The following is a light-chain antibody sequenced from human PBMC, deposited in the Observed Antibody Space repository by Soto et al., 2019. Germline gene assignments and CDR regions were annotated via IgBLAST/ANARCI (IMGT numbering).Light chain of an antibody. Sequence: ITRSGSTLSASVGDSVTITCRARQTVSIWLACYQPKPGKAPKLLIYAASTLQSGVPSRFSGSGSGTDFTLTMCSLQPEDFAPYYCQQLNSYPLPFGGGSKV. CDR2: AAS. CDR3: QQLNSYPLP. J-gene: IGKJ4*01. V-gene: IGKV1-5*01. CDR1: QTVSIW.